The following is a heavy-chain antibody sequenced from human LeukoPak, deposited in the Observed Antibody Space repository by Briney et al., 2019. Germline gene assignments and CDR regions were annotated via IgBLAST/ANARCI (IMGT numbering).Heavy chain of an antibody. J-gene: IGHJ6*02. V-gene: IGHV3-33*01. Sequence: QSGGSLRLSCAASGFTFSSYDMHWVRQAPGKGLEWVAVIWYDGSNKYYADSVKGRFTISRDNSKNTLYLQMNSLRAEDTAVYYCARDLSYDFWTPYYYYGMDVWGQGTTVTVSS. CDR1: GFTFSSYD. CDR3: ARDLSYDFWTPYYYYGMDV. D-gene: IGHD3-3*01. CDR2: IWYDGSNK.